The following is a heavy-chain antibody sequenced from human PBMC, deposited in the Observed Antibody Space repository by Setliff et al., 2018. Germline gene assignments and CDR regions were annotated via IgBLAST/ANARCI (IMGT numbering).Heavy chain of an antibody. D-gene: IGHD2-2*01. V-gene: IGHV1-69*10. Sequence: ASVKVSCKASGDTFSSHVITWVRQAPGQGFEWMGGIIPLLGIPNYAQKFQGRVTINADKSTNTVYMEVSSLRSEDTAVYYCARVRYRGDRAQKGGPRHAFDVWGQGTMGTVS. CDR1: GDTFSSHV. J-gene: IGHJ3*01. CDR2: IIPLLGIP. CDR3: ARVRYRGDRAQKGGPRHAFDV.